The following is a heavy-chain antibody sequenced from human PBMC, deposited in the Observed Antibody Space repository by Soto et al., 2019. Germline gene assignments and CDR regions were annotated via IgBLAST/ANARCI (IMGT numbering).Heavy chain of an antibody. CDR1: GFTFSGST. D-gene: IGHD2-15*01. V-gene: IGHV3-73*02. J-gene: IGHJ4*02. CDR2: IRSKANSYAT. Sequence: EVQLVESGGGLVQPGGSLKLSCAASGFTFSGSTMHWVRQASGKGLEWVGRIRSKANSYATAYAASVNGRFTISRDDSKNTASLQMNSLKTEDTAVYYCTRLSDCCDDCSDYWGQGTLVTVSS. CDR3: TRLSDCCDDCSDY.